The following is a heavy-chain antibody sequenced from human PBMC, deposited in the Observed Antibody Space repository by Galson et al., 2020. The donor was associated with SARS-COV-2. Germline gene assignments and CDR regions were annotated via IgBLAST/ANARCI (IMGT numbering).Heavy chain of an antibody. CDR2: SRNRANSYTT. CDR1: GFTFSDHY. CDR3: ARGRNSPSEVFDY. V-gene: IGHV3-72*01. Sequence: SLKISCAASGFTFSDHYMDWVRQAPGKGLEWVGRSRNRANSYTTEYAASVKGRFTISREDSKNSLYLQMDSLKTEDTAVYYCARGRNSPSEVFDYWGQGTLVTVSS. J-gene: IGHJ4*02.